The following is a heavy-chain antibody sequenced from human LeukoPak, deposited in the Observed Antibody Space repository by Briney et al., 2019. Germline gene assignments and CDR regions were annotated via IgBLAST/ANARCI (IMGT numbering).Heavy chain of an antibody. D-gene: IGHD3-22*01. V-gene: IGHV3-33*01. CDR3: ARGPDSISYYIQY. J-gene: IGHJ4*02. CDR1: GFTFSTFD. Sequence: GGSLRLSCAASGFTFSTFDMQWVRQAPGKGLEWVAVIWYDGSNEYYAASVRGRFTISRYNSKSTLYLQINSLRAEDTAVYYCARGPDSISYYIQYWGQGTLVTVSS. CDR2: IWYDGSNE.